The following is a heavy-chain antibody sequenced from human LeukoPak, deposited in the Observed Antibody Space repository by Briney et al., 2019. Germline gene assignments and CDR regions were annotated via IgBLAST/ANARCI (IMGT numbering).Heavy chain of an antibody. CDR3: ARGGGSYSAIYFDY. Sequence: SGGSLRLSCAASGFTFSSYSMNWARQAPGKGLEWVSSISSSSSYIYYADSVKGRFTISRDNAKNSLYLQMNSLRAEDTAVYYCARGGGSYSAIYFDYWGQGTLVTVSS. J-gene: IGHJ4*02. D-gene: IGHD1-26*01. CDR2: ISSSSSYI. CDR1: GFTFSSYS. V-gene: IGHV3-21*01.